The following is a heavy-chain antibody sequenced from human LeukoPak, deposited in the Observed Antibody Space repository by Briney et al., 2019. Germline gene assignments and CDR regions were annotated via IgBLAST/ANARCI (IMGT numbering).Heavy chain of an antibody. CDR3: ARRNYDFWSGYSYYFDY. J-gene: IGHJ4*02. CDR2: IYYSGST. Sequence: SETLSLTCTVSGGSISSSSYYWGWLRQPPGTGREWIGSIYYSGSTYDNPSLKSRVTISVDTSKNQFSLKLSSVTAADTAVYYCARRNYDFWSGYSYYFDYWGQGTLVTVSS. D-gene: IGHD3-3*01. CDR1: GGSISSSSYY. V-gene: IGHV4-39*01.